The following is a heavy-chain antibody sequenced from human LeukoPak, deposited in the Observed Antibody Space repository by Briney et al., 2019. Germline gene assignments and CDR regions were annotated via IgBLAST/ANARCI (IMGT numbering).Heavy chain of an antibody. D-gene: IGHD1-26*01. CDR1: GFNFRSYG. V-gene: IGHV3-21*06. J-gene: IGHJ1*01. CDR2: ISSTWSYI. CDR3: ARDVGSHPEYFQH. Sequence: GGSLRLFCAAAGFNFRSYGMHWLRQAPGKGLEWVSSISSTWSYIYYADSVKGRFTISRDNARNSLFLQGHSLRAEDTAVYYCARDVGSHPEYFQHWGQGTLVTVSS.